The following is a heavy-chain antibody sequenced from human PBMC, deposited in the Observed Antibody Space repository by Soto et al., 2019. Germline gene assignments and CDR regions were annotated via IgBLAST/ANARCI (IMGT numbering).Heavy chain of an antibody. J-gene: IGHJ4*02. V-gene: IGHV4-59*01. Sequence: SETLSLTCTVSGGSISSYYWSWIRQPPGKGLEWIGYIYYSGSTNYNPSLKNRVTISVDTSKNQFSLKLSSVTAADTAVYYCARGGRWDSYGYDYWGQGTLVTVS. CDR1: GGSISSYY. CDR2: IYYSGST. CDR3: ARGGRWDSYGYDY. D-gene: IGHD5-18*01.